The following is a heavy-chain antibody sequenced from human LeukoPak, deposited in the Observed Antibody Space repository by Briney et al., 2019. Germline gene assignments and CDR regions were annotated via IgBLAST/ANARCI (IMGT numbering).Heavy chain of an antibody. J-gene: IGHJ4*02. Sequence: GGSLRLSCAASGFTFSSYAMSWVRQAPGKGLEWVSSISSSSSYIYYADSVKGRFTISRDNSKNTLYLQMNSLRAEDTAVYYCAKGDDIAAAGDIDYWGQGTLVTVSS. CDR3: AKGDDIAAAGDIDY. V-gene: IGHV3-23*01. D-gene: IGHD6-13*01. CDR2: ISSSSSYI. CDR1: GFTFSSYA.